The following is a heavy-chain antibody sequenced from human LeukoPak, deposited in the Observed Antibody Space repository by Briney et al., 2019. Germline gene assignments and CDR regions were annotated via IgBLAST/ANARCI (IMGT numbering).Heavy chain of an antibody. CDR1: GFTFSSYG. V-gene: IGHV3-30*18. D-gene: IGHD5-24*01. Sequence: GGSLRLSCAASGFTFSSYGMHWVRQAPGKGLEWVAVISYDGSNKYYADSVKGRFTIPRDNSKNTLYLQMNSLRAEDTAVYYCAKDGGWLQLAGDAFDIWGQGTMVTVSS. J-gene: IGHJ3*02. CDR3: AKDGGWLQLAGDAFDI. CDR2: ISYDGSNK.